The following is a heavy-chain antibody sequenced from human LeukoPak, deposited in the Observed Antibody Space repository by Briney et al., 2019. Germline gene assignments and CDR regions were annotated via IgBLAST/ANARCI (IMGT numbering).Heavy chain of an antibody. CDR1: GGSVSSGSYY. Sequence: SETLSLTCTVSGGSVSSGSYYWSWIRQPPGKGLEWIGYIYYSGSTYYTPSLKSRVTISLDTSQNQFSLKLSSVTAADTAVYYCAIIFVGTSWGFDYWGQGTLVTVSS. J-gene: IGHJ4*02. V-gene: IGHV4-61*01. CDR3: AIIFVGTSWGFDY. CDR2: IYYSGST. D-gene: IGHD6-13*01.